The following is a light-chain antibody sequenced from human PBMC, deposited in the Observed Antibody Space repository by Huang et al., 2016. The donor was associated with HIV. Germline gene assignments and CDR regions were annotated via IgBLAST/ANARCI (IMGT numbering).Light chain of an antibody. CDR2: GSS. V-gene: IGKV3-20*01. Sequence: IVLTQTPGTLSLSPGERATLSCRARQSVTNSYLAWYQHRPGQAPRLLIYGSSSSATGVPDRFSGSGSVTDFTLTITRLEPEDFGVYYCQQYSDSPFTFGGGTKVEIK. J-gene: IGKJ4*01. CDR1: QSVTNSY. CDR3: QQYSDSPFT.